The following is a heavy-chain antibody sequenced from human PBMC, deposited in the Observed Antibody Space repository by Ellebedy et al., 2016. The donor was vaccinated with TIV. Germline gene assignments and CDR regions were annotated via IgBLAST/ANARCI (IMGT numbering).Heavy chain of an antibody. V-gene: IGHV1-2*02. CDR3: ARGGYTRVYYMDV. J-gene: IGHJ6*03. Sequence: ASVKVSXKASGYTFTGYYMHWVRQAPGQGLEWMGWINPNSDGTNYAQKFQGRVTMTRDTSISTAYMELSRLRSDDTAVYYCARGGYTRVYYMDVWGKGTTVTVSS. D-gene: IGHD6-13*01. CDR2: INPNSDGT. CDR1: GYTFTGYY.